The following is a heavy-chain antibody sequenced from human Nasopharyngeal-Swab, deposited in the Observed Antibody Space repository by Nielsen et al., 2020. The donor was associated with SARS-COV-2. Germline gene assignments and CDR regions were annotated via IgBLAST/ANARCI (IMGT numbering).Heavy chain of an antibody. CDR2: IYYSGST. D-gene: IGHD1-26*01. J-gene: IGHJ6*03. CDR1: GGSISSSSYY. V-gene: IGHV4-39*07. CDR3: PPAPRPARPPPRQPPGKGLEWIGSIYYSGSTYY. Sequence: SETLSLTCTVSGGSISSSSYYWGWIRQPPGKGLEGIGSIYYSGSTYYNPSLKSRVTITVDTSKNQFSLKLNSVTPPPPPLHPRPPAPRPARPPPRQPPGKGLEWIGSIYYSGSTYY.